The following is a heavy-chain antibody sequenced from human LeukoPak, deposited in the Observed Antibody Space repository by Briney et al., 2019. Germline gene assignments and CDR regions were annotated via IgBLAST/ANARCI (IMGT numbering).Heavy chain of an antibody. V-gene: IGHV3-66*02. Sequence: PGGTLRLSCAASGFTVSSNYMSWVRQAAGKGLEGVAGIYSGGSTYYADSVKGRFTISRDNHKNTLYLQMNSLRAEDTAVYYCARGEDYYYYMDVWGKGTTVTVSS. J-gene: IGHJ6*03. D-gene: IGHD3-10*01. CDR1: GFTVSSNY. CDR3: ARGEDYYYYMDV. CDR2: IYSGGST.